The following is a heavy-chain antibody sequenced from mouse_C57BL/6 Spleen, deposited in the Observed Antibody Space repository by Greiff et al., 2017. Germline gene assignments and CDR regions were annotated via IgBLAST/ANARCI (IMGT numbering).Heavy chain of an antibody. J-gene: IGHJ4*01. CDR3: ARGGAMDY. V-gene: IGHV2-2*01. Sequence: VQLQQSGPGLVQPSQSLSITCTVSGFSLTSYGVHWVRQSPGKGLEWLGVIWSGGSTDYNAAFISRLSISKDNSKSQVFFKMNSLRADDTAIYYCARGGAMDYWGQGTSVTVSS. CDR2: IWSGGST. CDR1: GFSLTSYG.